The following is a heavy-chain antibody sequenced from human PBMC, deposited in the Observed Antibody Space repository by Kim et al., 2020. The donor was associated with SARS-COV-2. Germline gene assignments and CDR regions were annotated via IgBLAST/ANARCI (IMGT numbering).Heavy chain of an antibody. Sequence: SETLSLTCTVSGGSISSYYWSWIRQPPGKGLEWIGYIDYSGSTNYNPSLKIRVTISVDTSKNQFSLKLSSVTAADTAVYYCARTSRRYSGYDREDYYYYYGMDVWGQGTTVTVSS. CDR2: IDYSGST. V-gene: IGHV4-59*01. CDR1: GGSISSYY. CDR3: ARTSRRYSGYDREDYYYYYGMDV. J-gene: IGHJ6*02. D-gene: IGHD5-12*01.